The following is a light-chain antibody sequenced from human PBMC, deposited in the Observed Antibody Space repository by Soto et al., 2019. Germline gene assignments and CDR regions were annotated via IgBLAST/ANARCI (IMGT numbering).Light chain of an antibody. CDR1: SSDVGGYNY. Sequence: QSVLTQPASVSGSPGQSITISCTGTSSDVGGYNYVSWYQQHPGKAPKVMIYEVSNRPSGVSNRFSGSKSGNTASLTISGLQAEDEADYYCSSYTSSSTSCVFXTGTKVTVL. CDR3: SSYTSSSTSCV. CDR2: EVS. V-gene: IGLV2-14*01. J-gene: IGLJ1*01.